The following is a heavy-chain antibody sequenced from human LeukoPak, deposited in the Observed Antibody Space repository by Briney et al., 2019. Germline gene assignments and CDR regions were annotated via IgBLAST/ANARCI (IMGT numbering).Heavy chain of an antibody. J-gene: IGHJ5*02. CDR2: INHSGST. Sequence: SETLSLTCAVYGGSFSGYYWSWIRQPPGKGLEWIGEINHSGSTNYNPSLKSRVTISVDTSKNQFSLKLSSVTAADTAVYSCARGLKLRYFDWLIPYNWFDPWGQGTLVTVSS. V-gene: IGHV4-34*01. CDR1: GGSFSGYY. D-gene: IGHD3-9*01. CDR3: ARGLKLRYFDWLIPYNWFDP.